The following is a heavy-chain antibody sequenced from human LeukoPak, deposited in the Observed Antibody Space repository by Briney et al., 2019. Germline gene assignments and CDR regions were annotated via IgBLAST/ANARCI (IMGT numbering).Heavy chain of an antibody. CDR2: ISYIGGT. D-gene: IGHD5-12*01. Sequence: PSETLSLTCSVSGGSISSNYWSWIRQPPGKGLEWIGYISYIGGTNYNPSLKSRVTISVDTSKNQLSLKLTSMTTADTAVYYCARERGGLATDFDYWGQGTLVTVSS. V-gene: IGHV4-59*01. J-gene: IGHJ4*02. CDR3: ARERGGLATDFDY. CDR1: GGSISSNY.